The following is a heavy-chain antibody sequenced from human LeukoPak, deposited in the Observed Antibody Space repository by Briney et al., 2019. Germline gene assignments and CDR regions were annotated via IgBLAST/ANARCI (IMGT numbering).Heavy chain of an antibody. CDR1: GFTFSSYW. D-gene: IGHD6-13*01. CDR2: IKQDGSEK. J-gene: IGHJ4*02. V-gene: IGHV3-7*01. CDR3: AKWQQLVRTIDY. Sequence: GGSLRLSCAASGFTFSSYWMSWVCQAPGKGLEWVANIKQDGSEKYYVDSVKGRFTISRDNSKNTLYLQMNSLRAEDTAVYYCAKWQQLVRTIDYWGQGTLVTVSS.